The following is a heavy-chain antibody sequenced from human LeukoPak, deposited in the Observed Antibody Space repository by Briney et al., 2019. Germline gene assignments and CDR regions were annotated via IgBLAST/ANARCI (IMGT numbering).Heavy chain of an antibody. Sequence: SETLSLTCTVSGGSISSYYWSWIRQPAGKGLEWIGRIYTSGSTNYNPSLKSRVTMSVDTSKNQFSLKVTSVTAADTALYYCVSQYDSSGYLVGFDYWGQGTLVTVSS. CDR2: IYTSGST. CDR1: GGSISSYY. D-gene: IGHD3-22*01. V-gene: IGHV4-4*07. J-gene: IGHJ4*02. CDR3: VSQYDSSGYLVGFDY.